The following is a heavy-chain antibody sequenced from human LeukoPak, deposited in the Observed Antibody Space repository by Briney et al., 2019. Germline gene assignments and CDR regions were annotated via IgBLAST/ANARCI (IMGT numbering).Heavy chain of an antibody. CDR1: GYSFTSYW. V-gene: IGHV5-51*01. CDR3: ARHGISSGYYRYYYYGMDV. Sequence: GASLKISCKGSGYSFTSYWIGWVRQMPGKGLEWMGIIYPGDSDTRYSPSFQGQVTISADKSISTAYLQWSSLKASDTAMYYCARHGISSGYYRYYYYGMDVWGQGTTVTVSS. CDR2: IYPGDSDT. J-gene: IGHJ6*02. D-gene: IGHD3-22*01.